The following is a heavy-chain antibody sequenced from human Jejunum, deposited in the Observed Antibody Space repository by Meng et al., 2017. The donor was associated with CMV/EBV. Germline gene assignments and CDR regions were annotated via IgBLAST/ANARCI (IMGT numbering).Heavy chain of an antibody. V-gene: IGHV1-18*04. CDR2: ISGYNGDT. CDR1: GYTFTSHY. Sequence: QVQLAQSGAEVKKPGASVKSSCKVFGYTFTSHYFSWLRQAPGQGLEWMGWISGYNGDTNYAQKFQGRVTMTTDTSTSTTYMELSRLTSDDTAVYYCATDCGGGMCYGRAFDYWGQGTLVTASS. D-gene: IGHD2-15*01. CDR3: ATDCGGGMCYGRAFDY. J-gene: IGHJ4*02.